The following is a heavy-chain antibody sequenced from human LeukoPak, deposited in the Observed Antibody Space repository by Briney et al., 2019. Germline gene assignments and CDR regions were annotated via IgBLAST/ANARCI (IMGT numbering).Heavy chain of an antibody. CDR1: GGSFSGYY. CDR2: INHSGST. D-gene: IGHD2-2*01. CDR3: ARGVSIYYYYYMDV. V-gene: IGHV4-34*01. J-gene: IGHJ6*03. Sequence: KTSETLSLTCAVYGGSFSGYYWSWIRQPPGKGLEWIGEINHSGSTNYNPSLKSRVTISVDTSKNQFSLKLSSVTAADTAVYYCARGVSIYYYYYMDVWGKGTTVTVSS.